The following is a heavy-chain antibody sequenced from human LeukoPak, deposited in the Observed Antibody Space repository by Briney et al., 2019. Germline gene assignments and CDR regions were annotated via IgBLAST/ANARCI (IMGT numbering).Heavy chain of an antibody. V-gene: IGHV4-59*01. CDR2: IYYSGST. CDR1: GGSISSYY. CDR3: ARVSVAAHFYFDY. Sequence: SETLSLTCTVSGGSISSYYWSWIRQPPGKGLEWIGYIYYSGSTNYNPSLKSRVTISVDTSKNQFSLKLSSVTAVDTAVYYCARVSVAAHFYFDYWGQGTLVTVSS. J-gene: IGHJ4*02. D-gene: IGHD6-6*01.